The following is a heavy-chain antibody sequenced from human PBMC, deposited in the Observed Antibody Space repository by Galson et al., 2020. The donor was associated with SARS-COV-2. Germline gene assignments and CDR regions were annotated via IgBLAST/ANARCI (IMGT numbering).Heavy chain of an antibody. Sequence: PGGSLRLSCAASGFTFTSYGMHWVRQAPGKGLEWVALISYDGTTKYYADSVKGRFTISRDDSKNTLYLQMNSLRAEDTAVYYCAKPVGGNYYYGMDVWGQGTTVTVSS. V-gene: IGHV3-30*18. J-gene: IGHJ6*02. D-gene: IGHD1-26*01. CDR3: AKPVGGNYYYGMDV. CDR1: GFTFTSYG. CDR2: ISYDGTTK.